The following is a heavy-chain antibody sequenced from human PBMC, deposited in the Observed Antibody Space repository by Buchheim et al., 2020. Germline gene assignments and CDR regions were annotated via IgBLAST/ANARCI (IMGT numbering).Heavy chain of an antibody. CDR1: GFTVSSNY. Sequence: EVQLVESGGGLIQPGGSLRLSCAASGFTVSSNYMSWVRQAPGKGLEWVSVIYSGGSTYYADSVTGRFTISRDNSKNTLYLQMNSLRAEDTAVYYCAREHYDPFGYYYYYYMDVWGKGTT. CDR3: AREHYDPFGYYYYYYMDV. D-gene: IGHD3-10*01. V-gene: IGHV3-53*01. J-gene: IGHJ6*03. CDR2: IYSGGST.